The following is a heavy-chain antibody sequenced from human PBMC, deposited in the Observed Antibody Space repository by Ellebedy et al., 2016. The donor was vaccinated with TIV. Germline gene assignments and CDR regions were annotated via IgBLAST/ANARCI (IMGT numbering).Heavy chain of an antibody. CDR2: VYIRGST. D-gene: IGHD1-1*01. V-gene: IGHV4-4*07. J-gene: IGHJ4*02. CDR3: ARDIGSNWPNFDF. CDR1: GGSIGRHY. Sequence: SETLSLTCDVSGGSIGRHYWSWIRQSAGKGLEWIGRVYIRGSTNYNPSLSSRVTMSIDSSKNQFSLKLTSVTAADTAVYFCARDIGSNWPNFDFWGQGTLVTV.